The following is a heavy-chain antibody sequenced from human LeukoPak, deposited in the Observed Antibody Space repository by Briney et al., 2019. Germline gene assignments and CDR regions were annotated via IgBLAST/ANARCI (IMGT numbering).Heavy chain of an antibody. D-gene: IGHD6-6*01. J-gene: IGHJ4*02. CDR1: GVSISSSNSY. CDR3: ARGLFEGIAARPAFDY. Sequence: KASETLSLTCTVSGVSISSSNSYWGWIRQPPGKGLEWIGSIYYSGNTYYNASLKSRVTISIDTSKNQFSLKLSSVTAADTAVYYCARGLFEGIAARPAFDYWGQGTLVTVSS. V-gene: IGHV4-39*01. CDR2: IYYSGNT.